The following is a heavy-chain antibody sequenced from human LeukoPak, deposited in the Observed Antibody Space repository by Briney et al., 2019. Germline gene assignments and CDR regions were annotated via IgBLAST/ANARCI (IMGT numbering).Heavy chain of an antibody. J-gene: IGHJ4*02. CDR2: ISSSGSTI. D-gene: IGHD6-13*01. V-gene: IGHV3-48*03. CDR1: GFTFSSYE. CDR3: ARSPPGVAAAEYFDY. Sequence: GGSLRLSCAASGFTFSSYEMNWVRQAPGKGLEWVSYISSSGSTIYYADSVKGRFTISRDNAKNSLYLQMNSLRAEDTAVYYCARSPPGVAAAEYFDYWGQETLVTVSS.